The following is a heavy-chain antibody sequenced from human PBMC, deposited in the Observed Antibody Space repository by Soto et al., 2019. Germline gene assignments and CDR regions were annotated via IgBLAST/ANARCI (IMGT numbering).Heavy chain of an antibody. CDR2: IWYDGSNK. CDR3: ARGNGMDV. J-gene: IGHJ6*02. V-gene: IGHV3-33*01. CDR1: GFTFSSYG. Sequence: QVQLVESGGGVVQPGRSLRLSCAASGFTFSSYGMHWVRQAPGKGLEWVAVIWYDGSNKYYADSVKGRFTISRDNSKNTVYLLMNSLRAEDEAVYYCARGNGMDVWGQGTTVTVSS.